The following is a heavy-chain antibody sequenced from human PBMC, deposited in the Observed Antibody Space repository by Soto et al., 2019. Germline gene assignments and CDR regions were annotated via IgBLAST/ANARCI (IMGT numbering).Heavy chain of an antibody. D-gene: IGHD6-13*01. J-gene: IGHJ4*02. CDR3: AKSSKGGSSWYFPLDY. CDR2: INPNSGGT. V-gene: IGHV1-2*02. Sequence: ASVKVSCKASGYTFTGYYMHWVRQAPGQGLEWMGWINPNSGGTKSAQKFQGRVTMTRDTSISTAYMELSRLRSDDTAVYYCAKSSKGGSSWYFPLDYWGQGTLVTVSS. CDR1: GYTFTGYY.